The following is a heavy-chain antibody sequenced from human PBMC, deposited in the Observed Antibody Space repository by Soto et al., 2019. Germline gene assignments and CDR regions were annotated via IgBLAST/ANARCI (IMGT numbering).Heavy chain of an antibody. D-gene: IGHD4-17*01. Sequence: SETLSLTCTVSGGSISSYYWSWIRQPPGKGLEWIGYIYYSGSTNSNPSLKSRVTISVDTSKNQFSLKLSTVTAADTAVYYCARSHADDYGDQVGGYMDVWGKGTTVTVSS. CDR3: ARSHADDYGDQVGGYMDV. J-gene: IGHJ6*03. V-gene: IGHV4-59*01. CDR2: IYYSGST. CDR1: GGSISSYY.